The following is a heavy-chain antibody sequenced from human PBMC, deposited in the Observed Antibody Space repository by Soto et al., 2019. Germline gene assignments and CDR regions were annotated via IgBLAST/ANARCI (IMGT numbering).Heavy chain of an antibody. CDR1: GYTFTSYD. J-gene: IGHJ5*02. V-gene: IGHV1-8*01. CDR2: MNPNSGTT. CDR3: ARSSGGNFGIIIEGTNWFAP. D-gene: IGHD1-26*01. Sequence: GASVKVSCKASGYTFTSYDINWVRQATGQGLEWMGWMNPNSGTTGYAQKFQGRVTMTRDTSASTVYMELSSLRSEDTAVYYCARSSGGNFGIIIEGTNWFAPWGQGTLVTVSS.